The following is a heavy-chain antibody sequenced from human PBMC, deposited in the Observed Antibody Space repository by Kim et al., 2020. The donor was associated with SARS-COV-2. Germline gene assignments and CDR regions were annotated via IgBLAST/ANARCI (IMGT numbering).Heavy chain of an antibody. Sequence: GGSLRLSCAASRFTFITYGMHWVRQAPGKGPEWVAVMSGDGTKTKYVDSVKGRFTISRDNSRKTLSLQMNNLRIEDTAIYYCTSLSGAGFNVWGQGTMVTVSS. CDR3: TSLSGAGFNV. V-gene: IGHV3-30*03. CDR2: MSGDGTKT. D-gene: IGHD1-26*01. CDR1: RFTFITYG. J-gene: IGHJ3*01.